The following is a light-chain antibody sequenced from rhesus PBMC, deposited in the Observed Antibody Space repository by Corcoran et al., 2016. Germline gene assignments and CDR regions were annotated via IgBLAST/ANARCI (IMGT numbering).Light chain of an antibody. CDR2: ENN. Sequence: SVLTQPPSVSGAPGQRVTLSCTGSRSNIGGYYVQRYQQLPGTAPKLLIYENNKRPSGVSDRFSGSQSGTSASLTITGLQSEDEADYYCQSYDSSLSAHIFGAGTRLTVL. V-gene: IGLV1-85*01. CDR3: QSYDSSLSAHI. CDR1: RSNIGGYY. J-gene: IGLJ1*01.